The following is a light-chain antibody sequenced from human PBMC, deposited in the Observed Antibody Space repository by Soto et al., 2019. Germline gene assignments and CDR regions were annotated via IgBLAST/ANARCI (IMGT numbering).Light chain of an antibody. CDR2: DVT. Sequence: QSALTQPRSGSGSPGQSVTISCTGTSSDVDGYNYVSWYQQHPDKAPKLMIYDVTKRPSVVSDRFSGSKSGNTASLTISGLQADDEADYYCCSYAGSYVFGTGTTLTVL. J-gene: IGLJ1*01. V-gene: IGLV2-11*01. CDR3: CSYAGSYV. CDR1: SSDVDGYNY.